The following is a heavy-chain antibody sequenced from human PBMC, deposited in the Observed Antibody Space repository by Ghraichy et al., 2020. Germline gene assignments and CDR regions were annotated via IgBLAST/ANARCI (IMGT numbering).Heavy chain of an antibody. D-gene: IGHD6-6*01. CDR3: ARAGGLYSSSSPYYGMDV. Sequence: GGSLRLSCAASGFTFSSYDMHWVRQATGKGLEWVSAIGTAGDPYYPGSVKGRFTISRENAKNSLYLQMNSLRAGDTAVYYCARAGGLYSSSSPYYGMDVWGQGTTVTVSS. V-gene: IGHV3-13*05. J-gene: IGHJ6*02. CDR1: GFTFSSYD. CDR2: IGTAGDP.